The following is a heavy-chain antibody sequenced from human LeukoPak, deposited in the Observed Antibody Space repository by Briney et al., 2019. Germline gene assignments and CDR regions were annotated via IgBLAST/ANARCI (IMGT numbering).Heavy chain of an antibody. V-gene: IGHV4-39*07. Sequence: SETLSLTCTVSGGSISSSSYYWGWIRQPPGKGLEWIGSIYYSGSTYYNPSLKSRVTISVDTSKNQFSLKLSSVTAADTAVYYCARDDIIDYPDMDVWGKGTTVTVSS. CDR3: ARDDIIDYPDMDV. J-gene: IGHJ6*04. CDR1: GGSISSSSYY. CDR2: IYYSGST. D-gene: IGHD4-11*01.